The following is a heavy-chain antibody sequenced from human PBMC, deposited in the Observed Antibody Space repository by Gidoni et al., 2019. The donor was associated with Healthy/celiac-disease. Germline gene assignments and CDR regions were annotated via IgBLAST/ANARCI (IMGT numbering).Heavy chain of an antibody. V-gene: IGHV3-7*05. Sequence: EVQLVVSGGGLVQPGGSLRLSCAASGFTSSSYWMRWVRQAPGKGLEWVANIKQDGSEKYYVDSVKGRFTISRDNAKNSLYLQMNSLRAEDTAVYYCARGWNPGYWGQGTLVTVSS. CDR2: IKQDGSEK. CDR1: GFTSSSYW. CDR3: ARGWNPGY. J-gene: IGHJ4*02. D-gene: IGHD1-1*01.